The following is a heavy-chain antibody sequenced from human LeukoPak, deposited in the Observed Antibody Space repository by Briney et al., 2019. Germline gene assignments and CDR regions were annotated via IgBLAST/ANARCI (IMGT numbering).Heavy chain of an antibody. D-gene: IGHD5-18*01. Sequence: GRSLRLSCAASGFTFNTYGMHWVRQAPGKGLEWVAVISNDGSNKYYVDSVKGRFTISRDNSKNTLYLQMDSLRAEDTAVYYCAKGRVLYSHGYVFDNWGQGTLVTVSS. CDR3: AKGRVLYSHGYVFDN. J-gene: IGHJ4*02. CDR2: ISNDGSNK. V-gene: IGHV3-30*18. CDR1: GFTFNTYG.